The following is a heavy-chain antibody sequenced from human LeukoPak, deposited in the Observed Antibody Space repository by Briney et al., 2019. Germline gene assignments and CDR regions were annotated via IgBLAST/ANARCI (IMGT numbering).Heavy chain of an antibody. CDR1: GFTLRSYD. CDR2: TSGSGVNS. J-gene: IGHJ4*02. D-gene: IGHD5-12*01. CDR3: AKEYSGYDFDY. V-gene: IGHV3-23*01. Sequence: PGGSLRLSCAASGFTLRSYDMSWVRQAPGEGLEWVAATSGSGVNSYYADSVRGRFTISRDNSQNTLYLQMDSLRAEDTALYSCAKEYSGYDFDYWGQGTLVTVSS.